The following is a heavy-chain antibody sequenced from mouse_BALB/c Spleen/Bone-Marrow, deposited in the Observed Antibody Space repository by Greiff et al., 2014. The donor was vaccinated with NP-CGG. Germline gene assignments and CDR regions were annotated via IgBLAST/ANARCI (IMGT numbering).Heavy chain of an antibody. Sequence: LQESGSELVRPGASVKLSCKASGYTFTSYWMHWVKQGPGQGLEWIGHIYPSSGSTNYDEKFKTKATLTVDISPSTAYMQLSSLTSEDSAVYYCTRVEETGRAWFAYWGQGTLVTVSA. CDR1: GYTFTSYW. J-gene: IGHJ3*01. CDR2: IYPSSGST. D-gene: IGHD3-1*01. V-gene: IGHV1S22*01. CDR3: TRVEETGRAWFAY.